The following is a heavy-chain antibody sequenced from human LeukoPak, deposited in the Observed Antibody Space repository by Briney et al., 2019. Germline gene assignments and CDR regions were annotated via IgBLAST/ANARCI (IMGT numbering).Heavy chain of an antibody. V-gene: IGHV1-24*01. D-gene: IGHD3-22*01. CDR1: GYTLTELS. CDR3: ARDFLSYDGSENHFEDTFDI. J-gene: IGHJ3*02. CDR2: FDPEDGET. Sequence: ASVKVSCKVSGYTLTELSMHWVRQAPGKGLEWMGGFDPEDGETIYAQKFQGRVTMTADTSTTTAYMELRSLSSDDTAVYYCARDFLSYDGSENHFEDTFDIWGQGTMVTVSS.